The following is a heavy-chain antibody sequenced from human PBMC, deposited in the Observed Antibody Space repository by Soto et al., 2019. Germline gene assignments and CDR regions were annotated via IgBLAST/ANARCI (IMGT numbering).Heavy chain of an antibody. CDR3: ARAGGLLLDY. CDR2: ISYDGSNK. Sequence: QVQLVESGGGVVXXXXSLRLSCAASGFTFSSYAMHWVRQAPGKGLEWVAVISYDGSNKYYADSVKGRFTISRDISKNTLYLQMNSLRPEDTAVYYCARAGGLLLDYWGQGTLVTVSS. D-gene: IGHD2-15*01. V-gene: IGHV3-30-3*01. CDR1: GFTFSSYA. J-gene: IGHJ4*02.